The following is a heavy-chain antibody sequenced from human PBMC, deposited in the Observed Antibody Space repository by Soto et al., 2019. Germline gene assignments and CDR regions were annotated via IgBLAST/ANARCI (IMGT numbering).Heavy chain of an antibody. D-gene: IGHD6-13*01. CDR3: AKGYSSSWSYFDY. CDR2: ISYDGSNK. J-gene: IGHJ4*02. Sequence: PGGSLRLSCAASGFTFDDYAMHWVRQAPGKGLEWVAVISYDGSNKDYADSVKGRFTISRDNSKNTLYLQMNSLRAEDTAVYYCAKGYSSSWSYFDYWGQGTLVTVSS. V-gene: IGHV3-30*18. CDR1: GFTFDDYA.